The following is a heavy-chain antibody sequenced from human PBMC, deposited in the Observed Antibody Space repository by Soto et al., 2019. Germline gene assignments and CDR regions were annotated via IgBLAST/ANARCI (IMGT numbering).Heavy chain of an antibody. CDR2: ISYDATNK. CDR3: AKDRVLGYYDSSGLDY. D-gene: IGHD3-22*01. J-gene: IGHJ4*02. Sequence: GGSLRLSCAASGFTFRTYGMHWVRQAPGKGLEWVALISYDATNKYYADSVRGRFTVSRDNSKNTLYLQMSSLRAEDTAVYFCAKDRVLGYYDSSGLDYWGQGTLVTVSS. CDR1: GFTFRTYG. V-gene: IGHV3-30*18.